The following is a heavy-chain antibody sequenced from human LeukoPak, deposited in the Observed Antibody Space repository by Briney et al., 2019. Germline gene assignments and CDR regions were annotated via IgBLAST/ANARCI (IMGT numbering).Heavy chain of an antibody. Sequence: SETLSLTCTVSGGSISSYYWSWIRQPLGKGLEWIGYIYYSGSTNYNPSLKSRVTISVDTSKNQFSLKLSSVTAADTAVYYCARATSGSYYYYYYYMDVWGKGTTVTISS. CDR2: IYYSGST. CDR3: ARATSGSYYYYYYYMDV. CDR1: GGSISSYY. V-gene: IGHV4-59*01. J-gene: IGHJ6*03. D-gene: IGHD1-26*01.